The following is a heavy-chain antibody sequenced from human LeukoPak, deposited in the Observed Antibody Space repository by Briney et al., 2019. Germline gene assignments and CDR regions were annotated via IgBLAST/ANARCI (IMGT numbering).Heavy chain of an antibody. Sequence: PGGSLRLSCEASGFTFSSFAMSWVRQAPGKGLEWVSAISGGGGSTYYADSVKGRFTISRDNSKNTLYLQMNSLRAEDTAIYYCAKTPVASLSHFDYWGQGTLVTVSS. CDR2: ISGGGGST. CDR1: GFTFSSFA. CDR3: AKTPVASLSHFDY. J-gene: IGHJ4*02. V-gene: IGHV3-23*01. D-gene: IGHD6-19*01.